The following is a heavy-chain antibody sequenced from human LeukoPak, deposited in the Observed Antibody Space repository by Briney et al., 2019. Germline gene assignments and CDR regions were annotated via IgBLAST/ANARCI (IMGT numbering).Heavy chain of an antibody. CDR2: IKQDGNEK. CDR3: ARDTLGEGDDSDYAVYYFDY. Sequence: GGSLRLSCAASGFTFSSYSMNWVRQAPGKGLEWVANIKQDGNEKYYVDSVKGRFTISRDNAKNSLYLQMNSLRGEDTAVYYCARDTLGEGDDSDYAVYYFDYWGQGTLVTVSS. D-gene: IGHD5-12*01. J-gene: IGHJ4*02. V-gene: IGHV3-7*01. CDR1: GFTFSSYS.